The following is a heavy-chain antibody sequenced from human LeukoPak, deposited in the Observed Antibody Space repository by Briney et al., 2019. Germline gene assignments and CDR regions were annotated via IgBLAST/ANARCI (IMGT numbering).Heavy chain of an antibody. Sequence: SQTLSLTCAISGDIVSSDRAAWNWIRQSPSRGLEWLGRTYYRSKWFDEYAVSVKSRITIKPDTSRNQFSLHLNSVTPEDTAVYFCARTTVYDGSKYYGLDVWGQGTTVTVSS. CDR3: ARTTVYDGSKYYGLDV. V-gene: IGHV6-1*01. CDR2: TYYRSKWFD. J-gene: IGHJ6*02. CDR1: GDIVSSDRAA. D-gene: IGHD5/OR15-5a*01.